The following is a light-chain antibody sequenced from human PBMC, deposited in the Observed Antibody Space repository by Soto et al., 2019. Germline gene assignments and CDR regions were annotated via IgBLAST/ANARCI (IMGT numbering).Light chain of an antibody. CDR2: DAS. CDR1: QSVSSY. V-gene: IGKV3-11*01. Sequence: EIVLPQCRVTLCLNTGERATLSCRASQSVSSYLAWYQQKPGQAPRLLIYDASNRATGIPARFSGSGSGTDFTLTISSLEPGVFDDYSTPESNSLITFDQVPLLEIK. CDR3: PESNSLIT. J-gene: IGKJ5*01.